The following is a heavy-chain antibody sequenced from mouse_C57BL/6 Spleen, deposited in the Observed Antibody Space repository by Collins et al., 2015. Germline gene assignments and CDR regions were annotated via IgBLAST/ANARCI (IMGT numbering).Heavy chain of an antibody. CDR2: INTETGEP. CDR3: ARNWDLAWFAY. CDR1: GYTFTDYS. J-gene: IGHJ3*01. V-gene: IGHV9-2-1*01. Sequence: QIQLVQSGPELKKPGETVKISCKASGYTFTDYSMHWVKQAPGKGLKWMGWINTETGEPTYADDFKGRFAFSLETSASTAYLQINNLKNEDTATYFCARNWDLAWFAYWGQGTLVTVSA. D-gene: IGHD4-1*01.